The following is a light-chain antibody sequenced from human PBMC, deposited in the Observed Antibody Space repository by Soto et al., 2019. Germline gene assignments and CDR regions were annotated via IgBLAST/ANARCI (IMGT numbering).Light chain of an antibody. CDR3: QSYDSNLNDLYV. V-gene: IGLV1-40*01. CDR1: SSNIGTKN. J-gene: IGLJ1*01. CDR2: TDN. Sequence: QSVLTQPPSVSGAPGQRVTISCTGSSSNIGTKNVYWYQQLPGAAPKILIYTDNSRPSGVPDRFSVSKSATSASLTITGLQAEDEADYYCQSYDSNLNDLYVFGAGTKLTVL.